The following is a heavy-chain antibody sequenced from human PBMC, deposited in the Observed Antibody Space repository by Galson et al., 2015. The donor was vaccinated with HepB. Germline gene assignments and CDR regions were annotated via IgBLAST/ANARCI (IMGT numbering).Heavy chain of an antibody. CDR3: ASVVGATTGFDY. V-gene: IGHV1-2*06. J-gene: IGHJ4*02. D-gene: IGHD1-26*01. CDR2: INPNSGGT. CDR1: GYTFTGYY. Sequence: SVKVSCKASGYTFTGYYMHWVRQAPGQGLEWMGRINPNSGGTNYAQEFQGRVTMTRDTSISTAYMELSRLRSDDTAVYYCASVVGATTGFDYWGQGTLVTVSS.